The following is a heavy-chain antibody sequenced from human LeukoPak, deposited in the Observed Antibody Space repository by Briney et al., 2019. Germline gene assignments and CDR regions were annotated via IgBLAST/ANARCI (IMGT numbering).Heavy chain of an antibody. CDR2: IYTSGST. J-gene: IGHJ5*02. CDR1: GGSISSGSYF. CDR3: ARADARSRSWFDP. V-gene: IGHV4-61*02. Sequence: SQTLSLTCTVSGGSISSGSYFWSWIRQPAGQGLEWIGRIYTSGSTNYDPSLKSRVTMSVDTSENQFSLKLSSVTAADTAVYYCARADARSRSWFDPWGQGTLVTVSS. D-gene: IGHD3-3*01.